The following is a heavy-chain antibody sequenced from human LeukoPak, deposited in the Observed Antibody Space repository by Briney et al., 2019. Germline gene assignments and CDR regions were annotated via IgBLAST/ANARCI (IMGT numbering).Heavy chain of an antibody. CDR2: INHSGST. J-gene: IGHJ6*02. CDR3: ARDVTHYYGSGSYFHRGMDL. CDR1: GGSFSGYY. V-gene: IGHV4-34*01. Sequence: NPSETLSLTCAVYGGSFSGYYGRWLRQPPGKGLEWIGEINHSGSTNYNPSLKSRVTISVVTSKNQFSLKLSSVTAADTAVYYCARDVTHYYGSGSYFHRGMDLWGQGTTVIVSS. D-gene: IGHD3-10*01.